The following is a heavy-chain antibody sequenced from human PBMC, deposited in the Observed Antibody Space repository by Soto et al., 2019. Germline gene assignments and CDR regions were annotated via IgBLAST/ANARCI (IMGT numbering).Heavy chain of an antibody. CDR1: GGSISSGGYS. CDR2: IYHSGST. Sequence: LSLTCAVSGGSISSGGYSWSWIRQPPGKGLEWIGYIYHSGSTYYNPSLKSRVTISVDRSKNQFSLKLSSVTAADTAVYYCARGRYDSSGYYYPFDYWGQGTLVTVSS. D-gene: IGHD3-22*01. V-gene: IGHV4-30-2*01. J-gene: IGHJ4*02. CDR3: ARGRYDSSGYYYPFDY.